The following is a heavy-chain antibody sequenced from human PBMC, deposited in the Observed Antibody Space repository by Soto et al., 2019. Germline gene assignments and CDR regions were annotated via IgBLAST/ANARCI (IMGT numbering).Heavy chain of an antibody. CDR2: IWSDGNNR. CDR1: GFMFSNHG. V-gene: IGHV3-33*01. Sequence: QVQLVESGGGVVQPGRSLRLSCAASGFMFSNHGMHWVRQAPGKGLEWVAVIWSDGNNRYYADSVKGRFTISRDNXXXXXXXXXXXXXXXXXXXXXXXXXXXXXXXXSDYWGQGTLVTVSS. CDR3: XXXXXXXXXXSDY. J-gene: IGHJ4*02.